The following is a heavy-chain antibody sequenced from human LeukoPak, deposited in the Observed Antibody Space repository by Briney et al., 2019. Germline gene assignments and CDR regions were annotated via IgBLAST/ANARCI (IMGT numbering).Heavy chain of an antibody. CDR2: ITGAGDTT. CDR1: GFTFSTFA. V-gene: IGHV3-23*01. D-gene: IGHD3-3*01. J-gene: IGHJ4*02. Sequence: GGSLRLSCAASGFTFSTFAMSWVRQDPGRGLEWVSSITGAGDTTYYPESVKGRFIISRDNSKSTLYLQMNSLRVEDTALYFCVRDRNYYEALQRSYWGQGTLVTVSS. CDR3: VRDRNYYEALQRSY.